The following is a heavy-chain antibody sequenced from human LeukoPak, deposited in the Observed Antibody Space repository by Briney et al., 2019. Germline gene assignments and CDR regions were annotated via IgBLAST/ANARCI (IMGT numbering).Heavy chain of an antibody. CDR1: GGSFSGYY. V-gene: IGHV4-34*01. D-gene: IGHD3-9*01. CDR3: ARVGKYYDILTGYYYYYYMDV. Sequence: SETLSLTCAVYGGSFSGYYWSWIRQPPGKGLEWIGEINHSGSTNYNPSLKSRVTISVDTSKNQFSLKLSSVTAADTAVYYCARVGKYYDILTGYYYYYYMDVWGKGTTVTISS. J-gene: IGHJ6*03. CDR2: INHSGST.